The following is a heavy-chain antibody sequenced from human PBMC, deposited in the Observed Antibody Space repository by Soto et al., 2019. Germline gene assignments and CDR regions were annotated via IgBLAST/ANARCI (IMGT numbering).Heavy chain of an antibody. Sequence: GASVKVSCKASGYTFTGYYMHWVRQAPGQGLEWMGWINPNSGGTNYAQKFQGRVTMTRDTSIRTAYMELSRLRSDDTAVYYCATSRITMVRGVIFKWFDPWGQGALVTVSS. D-gene: IGHD3-10*01. J-gene: IGHJ5*02. CDR2: INPNSGGT. CDR3: ATSRITMVRGVIFKWFDP. V-gene: IGHV1-2*02. CDR1: GYTFTGYY.